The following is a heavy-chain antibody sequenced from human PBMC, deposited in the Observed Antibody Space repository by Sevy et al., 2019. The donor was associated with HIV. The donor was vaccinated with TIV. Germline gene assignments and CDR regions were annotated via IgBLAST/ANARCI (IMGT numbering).Heavy chain of an antibody. J-gene: IGHJ3*02. Sequence: SETLSLTCAVYGGSFSGYYWSWIRQPPGKGLEWIGEINHSGSTNYNPSLKSRVTISVDTSKNQFSLKLSSVTAADTAVYYCARAIMIVVSHDAFDIWGQGTMVTVSS. CDR3: ARAIMIVVSHDAFDI. V-gene: IGHV4-34*01. D-gene: IGHD3-22*01. CDR2: INHSGST. CDR1: GGSFSGYY.